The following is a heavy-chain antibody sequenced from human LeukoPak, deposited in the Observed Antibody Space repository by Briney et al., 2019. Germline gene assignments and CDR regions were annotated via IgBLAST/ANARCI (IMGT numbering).Heavy chain of an antibody. V-gene: IGHV3-48*01. CDR1: GFGFSSYH. D-gene: IGHD6-19*01. Sequence: GGSLRLSCAASGFGFSSYHMNWVRQAPGKGLEWVSYISSSSSTIYYADSVKGRFTISRDNAKNALYLQMNSLRAEDTAVYYCAKDSAGDSSGWYIYFDYWGQGTLVTVSS. CDR3: AKDSAGDSSGWYIYFDY. J-gene: IGHJ4*02. CDR2: ISSSSSTI.